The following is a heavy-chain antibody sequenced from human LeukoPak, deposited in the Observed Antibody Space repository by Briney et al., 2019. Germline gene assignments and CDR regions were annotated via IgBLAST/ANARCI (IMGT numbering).Heavy chain of an antibody. V-gene: IGHV3-30*04. CDR3: ARDPLGVGGSTANWFDP. Sequence: PGGSLRLSCAASGFTFSSYAMHWFRQAPGRGLGWVAFISYDGTNKYYADSVKGRFTISRDNSKNTLYVQMNSLRAEDTAVYFCARDPLGVGGSTANWFDPWGQGTLVTVSS. J-gene: IGHJ5*02. D-gene: IGHD3-3*01. CDR2: ISYDGTNK. CDR1: GFTFSSYA.